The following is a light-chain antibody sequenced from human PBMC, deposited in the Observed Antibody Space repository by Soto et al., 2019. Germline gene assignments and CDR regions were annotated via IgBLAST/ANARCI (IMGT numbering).Light chain of an antibody. CDR2: WAS. Sequence: DIVLTQSPDSLAVSLGERATINCKSSQGVLSRSNNNNYLAWYQQRPGQPPKPLIYWASTRKPGVPDRFSGSGSGTDFTLTISSLQAEDVAVYYCQQYYSTPYTFGQGTKLEIK. CDR1: QGVLSRSNNNNY. V-gene: IGKV4-1*01. J-gene: IGKJ2*01. CDR3: QQYYSTPYT.